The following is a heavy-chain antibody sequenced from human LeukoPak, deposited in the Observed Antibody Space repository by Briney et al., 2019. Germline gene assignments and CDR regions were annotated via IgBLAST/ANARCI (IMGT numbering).Heavy chain of an antibody. D-gene: IGHD4-17*01. Sequence: PSETLSLTCAVYGGSFSGYYWSWIRQPPGKGLEWIGEINHSGSTNYNPSLKSRVTISVDTSKNQFSLKLSSVTAADTAVYYCARGRGRDGDYGGYWGQGTLVTVSS. J-gene: IGHJ4*02. V-gene: IGHV4-34*01. CDR3: ARGRGRDGDYGGY. CDR1: GGSFSGYY. CDR2: INHSGST.